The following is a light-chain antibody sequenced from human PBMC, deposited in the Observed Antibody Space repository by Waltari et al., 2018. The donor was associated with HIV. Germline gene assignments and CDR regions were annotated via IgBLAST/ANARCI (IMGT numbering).Light chain of an antibody. Sequence: DIQMTQSPSSLSAFVGDRVTITCRASQGISNSFAWFQQKPGKAPTPLIFSSSNLQSGVSSNCRGSGSDTDFTLTISSLRPEDFATYYCQQYKSYPITFGQGTRLEI. J-gene: IGKJ5*01. V-gene: IGKV1-16*02. CDR3: QQYKSYPIT. CDR1: QGISNS. CDR2: SSS.